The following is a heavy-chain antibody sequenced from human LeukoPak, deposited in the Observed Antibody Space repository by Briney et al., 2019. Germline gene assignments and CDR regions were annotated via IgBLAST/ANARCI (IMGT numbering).Heavy chain of an antibody. V-gene: IGHV3-23*01. Sequence: GGSLRLSCAASGFTFSSYDMHGVRQATGKGLEWVSAISGSGGSTYYADSVKGRFTISRDNSKNTLYLQMNSLGADDTAVYYCAKGNWRYFDYWGQGTLVTVSS. CDR3: AKGNWRYFDY. J-gene: IGHJ4*02. CDR1: GFTFSSYD. D-gene: IGHD1-1*01. CDR2: ISGSGGST.